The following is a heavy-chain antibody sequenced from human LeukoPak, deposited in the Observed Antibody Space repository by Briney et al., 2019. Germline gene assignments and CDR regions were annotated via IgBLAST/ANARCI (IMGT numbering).Heavy chain of an antibody. Sequence: PGGSLRLSCAASGFTFSSYAMHWVRQAPGKGLEWVAVISYDGSNKYYADSVKGRFTISRDNSKNTLYLQMNSLRAEDTAVYYCARGTAMGDYWGQGTLSPSPQ. CDR3: ARGTAMGDY. D-gene: IGHD5-18*01. J-gene: IGHJ4*02. CDR2: ISYDGSNK. V-gene: IGHV3-30-3*01. CDR1: GFTFSSYA.